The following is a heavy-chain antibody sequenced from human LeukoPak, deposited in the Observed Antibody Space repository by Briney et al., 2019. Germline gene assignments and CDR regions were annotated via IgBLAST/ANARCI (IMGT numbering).Heavy chain of an antibody. J-gene: IGHJ4*02. CDR1: GGTFSSYA. D-gene: IGHD5-18*01. V-gene: IGHV1-69*13. CDR2: IIPIFGTS. CDR3: AFEGYNYGYN. Sequence: SVKVSCKASGGTFSSYAISWVRQAPGQGLEWMGGIIPIFGTSNYAHKFQGRVTITADESTSTVYMELSSLRSDDTAIYYCAFEGYNYGYNWGQGTLVTVSS.